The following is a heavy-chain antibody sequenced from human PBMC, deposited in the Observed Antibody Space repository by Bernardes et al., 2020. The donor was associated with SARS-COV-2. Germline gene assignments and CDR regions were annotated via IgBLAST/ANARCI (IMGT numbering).Heavy chain of an antibody. J-gene: IGHJ6*03. CDR2: IYTSGIT. CDR3: ARDDSRDYMDV. D-gene: IGHD3-22*01. V-gene: IGHV4-4*07. Sequence: SEPLSLTCTVSGVSISGYYWVWIRQSAGTGLEWMGRIYTSGITNHNPSLKSRVTMSVDMSKNQFSLRLSSVTAADSAVYYCARDDSRDYMDVWGKGTTVTVSS. CDR1: GVSISGYY.